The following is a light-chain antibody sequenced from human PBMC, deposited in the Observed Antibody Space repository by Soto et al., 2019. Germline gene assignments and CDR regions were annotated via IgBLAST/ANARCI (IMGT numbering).Light chain of an antibody. CDR3: QQYNTYSRT. V-gene: IGKV1-5*03. Sequence: DIQMTQSPSTLSASVGDRVTVTCRASQSISTSLAWYQQKPGKAPKLLIYTASSLESGVPSRFSGSGSGTEFTLTISSLEPDDFATDYCQQYNTYSRTFGQGTKVEIK. CDR2: TAS. CDR1: QSISTS. J-gene: IGKJ1*01.